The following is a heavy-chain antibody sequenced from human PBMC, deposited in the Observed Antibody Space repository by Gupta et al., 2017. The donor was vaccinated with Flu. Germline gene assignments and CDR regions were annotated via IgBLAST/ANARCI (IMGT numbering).Heavy chain of an antibody. D-gene: IGHD1-1*01. CDR3: VRWESTNNYYWIDP. V-gene: IGHV3-7*01. J-gene: IGHJ5*02. Sequence: QAPGKGLEWVANIKEDGSTKYYVDSVRGRFTISRDNAKNSLYLQMNSLRAEDTAVYYCVRWESTNNYYWIDPWGQGTLVTVSS. CDR2: IKEDGSTK.